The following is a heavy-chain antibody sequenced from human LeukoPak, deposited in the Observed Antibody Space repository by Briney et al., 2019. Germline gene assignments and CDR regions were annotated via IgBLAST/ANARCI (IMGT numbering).Heavy chain of an antibody. J-gene: IGHJ4*02. D-gene: IGHD2-21*02. CDR1: GGTFSSYA. CDR2: IIPIFGTA. V-gene: IGHV1-69*05. Sequence: SVKVSCKASGGTFSSYAISWVRQAPGQGLEWMGRIIPIFGTANYAQKFQGRVTMITDTSTSTAYMELRSLRSDDTAVYYCATAVAVTSLDNYWGQGTLVTVSS. CDR3: ATAVAVTSLDNY.